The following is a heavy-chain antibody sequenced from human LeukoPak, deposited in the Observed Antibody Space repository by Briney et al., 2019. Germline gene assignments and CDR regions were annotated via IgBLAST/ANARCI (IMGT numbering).Heavy chain of an antibody. CDR3: ARDRAIGWGGMIEFYYYGMDV. J-gene: IGHJ6*02. D-gene: IGHD3-16*01. CDR1: GYTFTING. CDR2: TNTYNGNT. V-gene: IGHV1-18*01. Sequence: GASVKVSCTPSGYTFTINGISWVRQAPGQGLEWVGWTNTYNGNTNYAQKLQGRVTMTTDTSTSTAYMELRSLRSDDTAVYYCARDRAIGWGGMIEFYYYGMDVWGQGTTVTVSS.